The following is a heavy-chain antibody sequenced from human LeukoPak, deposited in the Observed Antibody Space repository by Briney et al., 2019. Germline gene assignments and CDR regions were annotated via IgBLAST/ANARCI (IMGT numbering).Heavy chain of an antibody. V-gene: IGHV4-61*09. Sequence: PSQALSLTCTVSGGSISSGSYCWGWIRQPAGKGLEWIVHSYSSGNTNYNPSQKSRITITVDTNKTQFSLTLSSVTAAHTAVYYCARDPGTLLRGSRRGYDGNYYYMDVWGKGTTVTVSS. CDR3: ARDPGTLLRGSRRGYDGNYYYMDV. CDR2: SYSSGNT. J-gene: IGHJ6*03. CDR1: GGSISSGSYC. D-gene: IGHD3-10*01.